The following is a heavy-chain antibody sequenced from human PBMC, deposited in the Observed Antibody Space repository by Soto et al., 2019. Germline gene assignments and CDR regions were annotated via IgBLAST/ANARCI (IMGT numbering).Heavy chain of an antibody. Sequence: PGGSLRLSCAASGFMFGSYAMSWVRQAPGKGLEWISSIGASGSSTYYSDSVKGRFTISRDNSKNTLYLQMNNLRAEDTAVYYCARDPPATRHGMDVWGQGTTVTVSS. J-gene: IGHJ6*02. V-gene: IGHV3-23*01. CDR2: IGASGSST. CDR1: GFMFGSYA. CDR3: ARDPPATRHGMDV.